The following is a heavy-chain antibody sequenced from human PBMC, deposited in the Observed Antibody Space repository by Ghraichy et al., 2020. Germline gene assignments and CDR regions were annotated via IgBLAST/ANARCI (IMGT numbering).Heavy chain of an antibody. CDR3: ATAAGSWNYALDY. CDR1: GFTFSNFW. CDR2: IEQDGSEK. V-gene: IGHV3-7*01. J-gene: IGHJ4*02. Sequence: GSLNISCAASGFTFSNFWITWVRQAPGKGLEWVANIEQDGSEKNYVDSVKGRFTISRDNAKSSVYLQMNSLRDEDTAVYYCATAAGSWNYALDYWGQGTLVTVSS. D-gene: IGHD1-7*01.